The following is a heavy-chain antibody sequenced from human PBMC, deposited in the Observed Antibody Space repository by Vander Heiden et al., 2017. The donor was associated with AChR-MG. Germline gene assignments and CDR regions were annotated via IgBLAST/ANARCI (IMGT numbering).Heavy chain of an antibody. CDR2: IYYSGST. J-gene: IGHJ5*02. CDR3: AIAGQQRVPYNWFDP. Sequence: GPGLVKPSETLSLTCTVSGGSISSYYWSWIRQPPGKGLEWIGYIYYSGSTNYNPSLKSRVTISVDTSKNQFSLKLSSVTAADTAVYYCAIAGQQRVPYNWFDPWGQGTLVTVSS. V-gene: IGHV4-59*01. D-gene: IGHD6-13*01. CDR1: GGSISSYY.